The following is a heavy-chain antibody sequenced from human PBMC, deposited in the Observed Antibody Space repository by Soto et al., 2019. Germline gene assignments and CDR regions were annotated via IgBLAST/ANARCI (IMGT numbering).Heavy chain of an antibody. CDR2: FDPEDGET. D-gene: IGHD2-2*01. Sequence: QVQLVQSGAEVKKPGASVKVSCKVSGYTLTELSMHWVRQAPGKGLEWMGGFDPEDGETIYAQKFQGRFTMTEDTSTDTAYMELSSLRSEDTAVYYCATRHPLYYSSAYHFDYWGQGTLVTVSS. CDR1: GYTLTELS. V-gene: IGHV1-24*01. CDR3: ATRHPLYYSSAYHFDY. J-gene: IGHJ4*02.